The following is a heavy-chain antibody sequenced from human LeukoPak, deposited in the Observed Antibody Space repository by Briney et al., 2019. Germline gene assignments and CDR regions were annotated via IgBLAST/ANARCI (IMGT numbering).Heavy chain of an antibody. CDR3: ARGFDSSGWYPDY. Sequence: SETLSLTCTVSGGSISSGGYYWSWIRQHPGKGLEWIGYIYYSGSTYYNPSLKSRVTISVDTSKNQFSLKLSSVTAADTAVYYCARGFDSSGWYPDYWGQGTLVTVSS. J-gene: IGHJ4*02. CDR2: IYYSGST. D-gene: IGHD6-19*01. CDR1: GGSISSGGYY. V-gene: IGHV4-31*03.